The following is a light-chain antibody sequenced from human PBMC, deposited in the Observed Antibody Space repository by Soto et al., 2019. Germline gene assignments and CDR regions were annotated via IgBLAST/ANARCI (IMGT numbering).Light chain of an antibody. V-gene: IGKV3-20*01. CDR1: QSVSSSY. J-gene: IGKJ1*01. CDR2: GAS. CDR3: QQYGSSPRT. Sequence: IVMTQSPATLSVSPGETATLSCRASQSVSSSYLAWYQPKPGQAPRLLIYGASSRATGIPDRFSGSGSGTDFTLTISRLEPEDFAVYYCQQYGSSPRTFGQGTKGDI.